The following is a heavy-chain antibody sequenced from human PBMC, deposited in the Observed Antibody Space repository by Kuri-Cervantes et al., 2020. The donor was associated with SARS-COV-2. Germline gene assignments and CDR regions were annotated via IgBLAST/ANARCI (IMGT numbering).Heavy chain of an antibody. V-gene: IGHV4-38-2*02. Sequence: GSLRLSCAVSGYSISSGYYWGWIRQPPGKGLEWIGSIYYSGSTYYNPSLKSRVTISVDTSKNQFSLKLSSVTAADTAVYYCARDLWGSPGYMDVWGKGTTVTVSS. CDR1: GYSISSGYY. J-gene: IGHJ6*03. CDR2: IYYSGST. D-gene: IGHD3-16*01. CDR3: ARDLWGSPGYMDV.